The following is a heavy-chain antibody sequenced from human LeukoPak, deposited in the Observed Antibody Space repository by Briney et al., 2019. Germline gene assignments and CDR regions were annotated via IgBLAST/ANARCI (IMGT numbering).Heavy chain of an antibody. CDR1: GYTFTGYY. CDR3: ARGITMVRGVIMAPGY. Sequence: ASVKVSCKASGYTFTGYYMHSVRQAPGQGLEWMGWINPNSGGTNYAQKFQGRVTMTRDTSISTAYMEPSRLRSDDTAVYYCARGITMVRGVIMAPGYWGQGTLVTVSS. D-gene: IGHD3-10*01. CDR2: INPNSGGT. J-gene: IGHJ4*02. V-gene: IGHV1-2*02.